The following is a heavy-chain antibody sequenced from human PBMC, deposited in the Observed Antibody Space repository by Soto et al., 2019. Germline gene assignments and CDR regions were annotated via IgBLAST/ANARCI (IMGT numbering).Heavy chain of an antibody. CDR2: ISYDGSNK. CDR1: EFTFSTYG. Sequence: QVQLVESGGGEVQPGRSLRLSCAASEFTFSTYGMHWVRQAPGKGLEWVAVISYDGSNKYYADSVKGRFTISRDNSKNTLYLQMNSLTAEDTVVYYCAKDSSLMAAGGTVDYWGQGTLVTVSS. V-gene: IGHV3-30*18. J-gene: IGHJ4*02. CDR3: AKDSSLMAAGGTVDY. D-gene: IGHD6-13*01.